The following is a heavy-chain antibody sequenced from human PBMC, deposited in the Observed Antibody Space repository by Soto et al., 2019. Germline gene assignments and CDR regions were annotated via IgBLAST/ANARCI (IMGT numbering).Heavy chain of an antibody. CDR1: GYSFTTYG. Sequence: QVQLVQSGGEVKKPGASVKVSCKTSGYSFTTYGISWVRQAPGQGLEWMGWISAYNGNTNYAQKLQGRVTMTTDTSPXKAYMELRSLRSDDTAVYYCAREGPAPYYYYGMDVWGQGSTVTVSS. J-gene: IGHJ6*02. CDR2: ISAYNGNT. V-gene: IGHV1-18*01. CDR3: AREGPAPYYYYGMDV.